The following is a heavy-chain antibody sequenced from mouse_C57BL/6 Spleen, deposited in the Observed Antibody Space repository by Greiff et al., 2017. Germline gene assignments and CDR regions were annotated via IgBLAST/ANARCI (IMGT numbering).Heavy chain of an antibody. Sequence: VQLQQSGPELVKPGASVKISCKASGYSFTDYNMNWVKQSTGKSLEWIGVINPNYGTTSYNQKFKGKATFTVDQSSSTAYMQLNSLTSEDSAVYYCARGYYYGSSLYYAMDDWGQGTSVTVSS. CDR2: INPNYGTT. CDR3: ARGYYYGSSLYYAMDD. D-gene: IGHD1-1*01. J-gene: IGHJ4*01. V-gene: IGHV1-39*01. CDR1: GYSFTDYN.